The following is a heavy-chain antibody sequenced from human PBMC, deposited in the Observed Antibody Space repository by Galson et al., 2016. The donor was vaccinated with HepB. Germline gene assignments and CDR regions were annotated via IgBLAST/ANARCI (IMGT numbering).Heavy chain of an antibody. V-gene: IGHV5-51*01. J-gene: IGHJ4*02. D-gene: IGHD6-19*01. CDR1: GFSFHTYW. CDR2: IYPGDSET. Sequence: QSGAEVKKPGESLKISCKASGFSFHTYWIAWVRQMPGKGLEWMGLIYPGDSETRYNPSFQGQVTFSADKSINTASLQWISLKTSDTAIYYCARGVSGWSMDYWGQGTLVTVSS. CDR3: ARGVSGWSMDY.